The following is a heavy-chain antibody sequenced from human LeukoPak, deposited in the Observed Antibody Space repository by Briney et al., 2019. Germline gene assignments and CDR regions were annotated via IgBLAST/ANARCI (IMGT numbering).Heavy chain of an antibody. CDR2: IYYSGST. D-gene: IGHD2-15*01. V-gene: IGHV4-59*01. J-gene: IGHJ5*02. CDR1: GGSISSYY. Sequence: SETLSLTGTVSGGSISSYYWSWIRQPPGKGLEWIGYIYYSGSTNYNPSLKSRVTISVDTSKNQFSLKLSSVTAADTAVYYCARGDCSGGSCYGGDWFDPWGQGTLVTVSS. CDR3: ARGDCSGGSCYGGDWFDP.